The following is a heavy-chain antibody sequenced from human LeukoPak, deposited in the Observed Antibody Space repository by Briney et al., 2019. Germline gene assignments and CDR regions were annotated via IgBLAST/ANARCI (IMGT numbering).Heavy chain of an antibody. D-gene: IGHD3-3*01. J-gene: IGHJ3*02. CDR2: IYYSGST. V-gene: IGHV4-39*01. Sequence: PSETLSLTCTVSGGSISSSNYYWGWIRQPPGKGLEWIGSIYYSGSTYYNPSLKSRVTISVDTSKNRLSLMLNSVTATDTAVSYCARPPREIFDAFDIWGQGTMVTVSS. CDR3: ARPPREIFDAFDI. CDR1: GGSISSSNYY.